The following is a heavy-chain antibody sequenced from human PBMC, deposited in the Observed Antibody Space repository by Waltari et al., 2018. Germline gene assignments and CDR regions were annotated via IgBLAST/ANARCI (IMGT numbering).Heavy chain of an antibody. CDR1: GGSVSSGSYY. D-gene: IGHD2-21*02. CDR3: ARAQGYCGGDCSIWFDY. J-gene: IGHJ4*02. Sequence: QVQLQESGPGLVKPSETLSLTCTVSGGSVSSGSYYWSWIRQPPGKGLEWIGYIYYSGSTNYNPSLKSRVTISVDTSKNQFSLKLSSVTAADTAVYYCARAQGYCGGDCSIWFDYWGQGTLVTVSS. CDR2: IYYSGST. V-gene: IGHV4-61*01.